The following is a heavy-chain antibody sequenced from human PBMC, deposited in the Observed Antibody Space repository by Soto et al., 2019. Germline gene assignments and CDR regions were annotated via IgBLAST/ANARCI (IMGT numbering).Heavy chain of an antibody. V-gene: IGHV3-49*03. CDR3: TRVHCGGDCYSPFDY. D-gene: IGHD2-21*02. CDR1: GFTFGDYA. Sequence: LRLSCTASGFTFGDYAMSWFRQAPGKGLEWVGFIRSKAYGGTTEYAASVKGRFTISRDDSKSIAYLQMNSLKTEDTAVYYCTRVHCGGDCYSPFDYWGQGTLVTVSS. CDR2: IRSKAYGGTT. J-gene: IGHJ4*02.